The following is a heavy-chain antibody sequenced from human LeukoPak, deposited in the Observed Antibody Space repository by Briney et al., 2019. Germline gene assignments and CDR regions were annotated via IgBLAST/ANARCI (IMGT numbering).Heavy chain of an antibody. CDR3: TRDTLYCSGGYCYHDI. CDR2: INSDGSST. D-gene: IGHD2-15*01. Sequence: GSLRLSCAASGFTFSSYWMHWVRQAPGKGLVWVSRINSDGSSTSYADSVKGRFTISRDNAKNTLYLQMNSLRAEDTAVYYCTRDTLYCSGGYCYHDIWGQGTMVTVFS. J-gene: IGHJ3*02. CDR1: GFTFSSYW. V-gene: IGHV3-74*01.